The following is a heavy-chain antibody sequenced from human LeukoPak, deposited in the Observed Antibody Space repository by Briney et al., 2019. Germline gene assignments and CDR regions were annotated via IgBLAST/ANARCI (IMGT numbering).Heavy chain of an antibody. CDR2: INHSGST. CDR1: GGSISSSSYY. V-gene: IGHV4-39*07. J-gene: IGHJ4*02. CDR3: ARDHRISQYNWNDGLDY. D-gene: IGHD1-20*01. Sequence: PSETLSLTCTVSGGSISSSSYYWGWIRQPPGKGLEWIGEINHSGSTNYNPSLKSRVTISVDTSKNQFSLKLSSVTAADTAVYYCARDHRISQYNWNDGLDYWGQGTLVTVSS.